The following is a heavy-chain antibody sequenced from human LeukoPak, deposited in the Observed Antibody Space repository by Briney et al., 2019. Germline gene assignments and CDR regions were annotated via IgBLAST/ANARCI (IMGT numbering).Heavy chain of an antibody. V-gene: IGHV4-31*03. CDR1: GGSISSGSYY. J-gene: IGHJ5*02. CDR3: AKDFGWSIGKKDWFDP. D-gene: IGHD6-6*01. Sequence: SETLSLTCTVSGGSISSGSYYWSWIRQHPGKGLEWVGYIHNSGSTYYNPSLKSRVTISVDTSKNQFSLKLSSVTAEDTAVYYCAKDFGWSIGKKDWFDPWGQGTLVTVSS. CDR2: IHNSGST.